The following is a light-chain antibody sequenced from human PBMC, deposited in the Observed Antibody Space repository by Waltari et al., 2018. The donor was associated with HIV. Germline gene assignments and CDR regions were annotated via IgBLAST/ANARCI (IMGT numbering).Light chain of an antibody. J-gene: IGKJ5*01. CDR3: QQHNSYALT. V-gene: IGKV1-5*03. CDR2: KAS. CDR1: QSIRSW. Sequence: DIQMTQSPSTLSASLGDRVTITCRASQSIRSWLAWYQQKPGKAPKLLIYKASSLESGVPSRFSGTGSGTEFTLTISSLQPDDFATYYCQQHNSYALTFGQGTRLEIK.